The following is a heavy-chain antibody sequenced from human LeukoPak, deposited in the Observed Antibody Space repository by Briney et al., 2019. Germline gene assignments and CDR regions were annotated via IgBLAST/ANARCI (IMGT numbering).Heavy chain of an antibody. J-gene: IGHJ6*03. CDR1: GFTFSSYG. Sequence: GGSLRLSCAASGFTFSSYGMHWVRQAPGKGLEWVSVIYSGGSTYYADSVKGRFTISRDNSKNTLYLQMNSLRAEDSAVYYCARDLASSSSRLYYYYVDVWGKGTTVTVSS. D-gene: IGHD6-6*01. CDR2: IYSGGST. V-gene: IGHV3-NL1*01. CDR3: ARDLASSSSRLYYYYVDV.